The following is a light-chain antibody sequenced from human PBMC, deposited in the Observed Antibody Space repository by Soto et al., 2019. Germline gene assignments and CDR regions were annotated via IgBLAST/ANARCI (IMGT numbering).Light chain of an antibody. V-gene: IGKV3-20*01. J-gene: IGKJ3*01. CDR1: QSVSSNY. Sequence: EIVLTQSPATLSVSPGERATLSCRASQSVSSNYLAWYQQKPGQAPRLLIYDASSRATGIPDRFSGSGSGTDFTLTIRGLEPEDFAVYYCQQYGRSLTFGPGTKVDI. CDR2: DAS. CDR3: QQYGRSLT.